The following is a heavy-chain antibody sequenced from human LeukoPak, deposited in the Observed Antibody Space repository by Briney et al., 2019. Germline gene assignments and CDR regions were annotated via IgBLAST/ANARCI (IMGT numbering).Heavy chain of an antibody. Sequence: AASVKVSYKTSGYTFSDYTIHWVRQAPGQGLEWMGWINPSSNAANYAQRFEGRVSLTRDTSISTADMVLTSLTSDDTGVYYCARSRELLDFDTWGQGTLVSVSS. CDR1: GYTFSDYT. CDR2: INPSSNAA. V-gene: IGHV1-2*02. D-gene: IGHD3-10*01. J-gene: IGHJ4*02. CDR3: ARSRELLDFDT.